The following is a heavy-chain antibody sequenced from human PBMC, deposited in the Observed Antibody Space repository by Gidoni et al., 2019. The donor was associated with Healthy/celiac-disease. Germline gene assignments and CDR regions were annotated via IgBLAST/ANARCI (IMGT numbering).Heavy chain of an antibody. Sequence: QVQLVQSGAEVKKPGASVKVSCKASGYTFTGYYMHWVRQAPGQGREWMGWINPNSGGTNYAQKFQGRVTMTRDTSISTAYMELSRLRSDDTAVYYCARDSGYCTNGVCYMEGYFQHWGQGTLVTVSS. CDR2: INPNSGGT. J-gene: IGHJ1*01. V-gene: IGHV1-2*02. D-gene: IGHD2-8*01. CDR1: GYTFTGYY. CDR3: ARDSGYCTNGVCYMEGYFQH.